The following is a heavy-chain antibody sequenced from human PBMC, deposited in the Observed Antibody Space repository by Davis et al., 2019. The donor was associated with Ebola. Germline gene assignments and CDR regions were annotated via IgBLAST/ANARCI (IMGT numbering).Heavy chain of an antibody. CDR1: GFTFSSYW. CDR2: INSDGSST. Sequence: HTGGSLRLSCAASGFTFSSYWMHWVRHAPGKGLVWVSRINSDGSSTSYADSVKGRFTISRDNSKNTLYLQMNSLRAEDTAVYYCANGGTAMVFSDYWGQGTLVTVSS. CDR3: ANGGTAMVFSDY. V-gene: IGHV3-74*01. D-gene: IGHD5-18*01. J-gene: IGHJ4*02.